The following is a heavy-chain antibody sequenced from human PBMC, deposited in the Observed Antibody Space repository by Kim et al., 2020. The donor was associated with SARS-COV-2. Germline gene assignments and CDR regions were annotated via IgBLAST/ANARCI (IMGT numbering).Heavy chain of an antibody. CDR1: GFTFSSYG. Sequence: GGSLRLSSAASGFTFSSYGMHWVRQAPGKGLEWVAVISYDGSNKYYADSVKGRFTISRDNSKNTLYLQMNSLRAEDTAVYYCVVSPLGFDYWGQGTLVTVSS. J-gene: IGHJ4*02. CDR2: ISYDGSNK. V-gene: IGHV3-30*03. D-gene: IGHD2-15*01. CDR3: VVSPLGFDY.